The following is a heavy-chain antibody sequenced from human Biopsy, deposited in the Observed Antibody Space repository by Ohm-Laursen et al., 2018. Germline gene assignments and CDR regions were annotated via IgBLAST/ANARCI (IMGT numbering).Heavy chain of an antibody. V-gene: IGHV4-61*01. Sequence: SETLSLTCLVSGDSLTSGPENWSWIRQSPGQGLEYIGFIYSGGNTNYNPSLKNRVTMSVDTSKNQFYLKLYSVTAADTAVYYCARGRRTSGWPYFDNWGQGALVIVSP. CDR3: ARGRRTSGWPYFDN. J-gene: IGHJ4*02. CDR2: IYSGGNT. D-gene: IGHD6-19*01. CDR1: GDSLTSGPEN.